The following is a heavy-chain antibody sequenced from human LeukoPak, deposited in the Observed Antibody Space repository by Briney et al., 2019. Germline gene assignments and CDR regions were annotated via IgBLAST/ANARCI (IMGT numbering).Heavy chain of an antibody. J-gene: IGHJ4*02. Sequence: SETLSLTCTVSGGSISSSSYYWGWIRQSPGKGLEWIGSIYYSGSTYYNSSLKSRVTISVDTSKNHFSLKLSSVTAADTAVYYCARRWSYCSGGGCPVDYWGQGTLVTVSS. V-gene: IGHV4-39*07. CDR3: ARRWSYCSGGGCPVDY. D-gene: IGHD2-15*01. CDR2: IYYSGST. CDR1: GGSISSSSYY.